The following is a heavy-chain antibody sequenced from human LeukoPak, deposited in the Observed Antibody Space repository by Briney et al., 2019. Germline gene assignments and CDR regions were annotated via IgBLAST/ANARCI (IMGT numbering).Heavy chain of an antibody. V-gene: IGHV3-74*01. Sequence: PGGSLGLSCAASGFTFSGAWMHWVRQAPGKGLMWVSRINDDGSSTRHADSVKGRFTISRDNAKNTLYLQMNSLRAEDTAVYYCARVSGPGMNEYYHLWGQGTLVTVSS. CDR3: ARVSGPGMNEYYHL. J-gene: IGHJ4*02. D-gene: IGHD2-2*01. CDR2: INDDGSST. CDR1: GFTFSGAW.